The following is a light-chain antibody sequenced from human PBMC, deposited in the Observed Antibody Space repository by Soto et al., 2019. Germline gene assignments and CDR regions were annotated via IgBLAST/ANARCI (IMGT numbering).Light chain of an antibody. CDR1: QGISNY. CDR3: QMYNSAPRT. J-gene: IGKJ1*01. CDR2: AAS. V-gene: IGKV1-27*01. Sequence: DIQMTQSQSSLSASVGDGVTITCRASQGISNYLAWYQQKPGKVPKLLIYAASTLQSDVPSRFSGSGSGTDFNLSICLLQPEDVATYYCQMYNSAPRTFGQGTKVEIK.